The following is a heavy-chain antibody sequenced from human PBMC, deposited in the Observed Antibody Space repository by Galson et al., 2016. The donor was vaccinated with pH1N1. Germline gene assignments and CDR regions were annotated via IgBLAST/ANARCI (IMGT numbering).Heavy chain of an antibody. D-gene: IGHD2-21*02. CDR3: ASSIPVTALDAFDL. CDR2: IFHSGST. J-gene: IGHJ3*01. CDR1: GYSIISGYY. V-gene: IGHV4-38-2*01. Sequence: ETLSLTCAVSGYSIISGYYWGWVRQPPGKGLEWIGSIFHSGSTYYNPSLKSRVTISVDTSRNRFSLTLSSVTAADTALYYCASSIPVTALDAFDLWGQGTMVTVSS.